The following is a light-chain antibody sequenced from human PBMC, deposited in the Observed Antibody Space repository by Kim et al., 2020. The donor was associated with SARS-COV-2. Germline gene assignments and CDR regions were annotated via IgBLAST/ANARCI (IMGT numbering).Light chain of an antibody. Sequence: GQSVTISCTGTSSDVGSYNYVSWYQQPPGKAPKLMIYEVSKRPSGVPDRFSGSKSGNTASLTVSGLQAEDEADYCCSSYAGSNNLVFGGGTQLTVL. V-gene: IGLV2-8*01. J-gene: IGLJ3*02. CDR2: EVS. CDR3: SSYAGSNNLV. CDR1: SSDVGSYNY.